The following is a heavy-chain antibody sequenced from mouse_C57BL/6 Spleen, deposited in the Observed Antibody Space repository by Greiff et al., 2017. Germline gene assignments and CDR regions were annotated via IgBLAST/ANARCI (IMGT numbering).Heavy chain of an antibody. V-gene: IGHV1-42*01. CDR3: AREDYSYYFDY. J-gene: IGHJ2*01. D-gene: IGHD1-1*01. CDR2: INPSTGGT. Sequence: VQLQQSGPELVKPGASVKISCKASGYSFTGYYMNWVKQSPEKSLEWIGEINPSTGGTTYNQKFKAKATLTVDKSTSTAYMQLKSLTSEDSAVYYSAREDYSYYFDYWGQGTTRTGSS. CDR1: GYSFTGYY.